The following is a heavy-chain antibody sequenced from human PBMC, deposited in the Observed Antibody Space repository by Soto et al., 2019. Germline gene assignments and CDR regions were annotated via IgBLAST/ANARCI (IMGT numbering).Heavy chain of an antibody. CDR3: GRAGDWQGMDV. D-gene: IGHD2-21*01. CDR1: GFTFSHYN. J-gene: IGHJ6*02. V-gene: IGHV3-48*02. CDR2: ISSGGNTI. Sequence: GGSLRLSCAASGFTFSHYNMNWVRQAPGKGLEWVSYISSGGNTIYYADSVKGRFTISRDNAKDSLYLQMNSLRDDDTAVYYCGRAGDWQGMDVWGQGTTVTVSS.